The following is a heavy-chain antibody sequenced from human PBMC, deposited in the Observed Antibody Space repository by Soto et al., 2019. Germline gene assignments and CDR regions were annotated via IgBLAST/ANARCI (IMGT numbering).Heavy chain of an antibody. Sequence: EVQLLESGGGLVQPGGSLRLSCAASGFTFSSYAMSWVRQAPGKGLEWVSAISGSGGSTYYADSVKGRFTISRDNSKNTLYLQMNSLRAEDTAVYYCAKKPQDVLRFLEWLPHYGMDVWGQGTTVTVSS. CDR1: GFTFSSYA. D-gene: IGHD3-3*01. CDR3: AKKPQDVLRFLEWLPHYGMDV. V-gene: IGHV3-23*01. CDR2: ISGSGGST. J-gene: IGHJ6*02.